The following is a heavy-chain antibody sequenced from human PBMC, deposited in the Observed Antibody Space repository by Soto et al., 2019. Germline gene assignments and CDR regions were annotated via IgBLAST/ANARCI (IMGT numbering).Heavy chain of an antibody. J-gene: IGHJ4*02. CDR3: ASLFGGGDAVAGIGHDY. V-gene: IGHV3-30-3*01. CDR1: GFTFSSYA. Sequence: QVQLVESGGGVVQPGRSLRLSCAASGFTFSSYAMHWVRQAPGKGLEWGAVISYDGSNKYYADSVKGRFTISRDNSKNTLYLQMNSLRAEDTAVYYCASLFGGGDAVAGIGHDYWGQGTLVTVSS. D-gene: IGHD6-19*01. CDR2: ISYDGSNK.